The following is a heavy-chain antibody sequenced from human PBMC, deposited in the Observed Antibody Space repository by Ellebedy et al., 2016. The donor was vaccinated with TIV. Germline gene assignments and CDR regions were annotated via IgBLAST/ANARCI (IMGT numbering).Heavy chain of an antibody. CDR3: AKEMAIGRPFDY. CDR1: GFTFSSYA. Sequence: GESLKISCAASGFTFSSYAMHWVRQAPGKGLEWVAVISYDGSNTYYADSVKGRFTISRDNSRNTLYLQMNSLRPEDTAVYYCAKEMAIGRPFDYWGLGALVTVSS. J-gene: IGHJ4*02. D-gene: IGHD1-26*01. V-gene: IGHV3-30-3*01. CDR2: ISYDGSNT.